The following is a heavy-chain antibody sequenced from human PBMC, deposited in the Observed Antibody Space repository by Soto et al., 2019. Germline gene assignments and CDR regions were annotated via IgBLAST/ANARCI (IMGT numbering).Heavy chain of an antibody. CDR1: GFTFSSYG. D-gene: IGHD6-13*01. V-gene: IGHV3-30*18. CDR2: ISYDGSNK. CDR3: SKDQDTSSWPPAGY. Sequence: GGSLRLSCGASGFTFSSYGMHWVRQAPGKGLEWVALISYDGSNKYYADTVKGRFTISRDNAKNTLYLQMNSLRAEDTAVYHCSKDQDTSSWPPAGYWRHGTLVTVSS. J-gene: IGHJ4*01.